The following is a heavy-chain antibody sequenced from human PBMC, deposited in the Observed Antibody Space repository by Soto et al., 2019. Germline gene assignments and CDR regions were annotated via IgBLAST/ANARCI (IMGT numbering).Heavy chain of an antibody. Sequence: SQTLSLTCAISGDSVSSISAAWNWIRQSPSRGLECLGTTYYRSKWYNDYAVSVKSRITINPDTSKNQFSLHLNSVTPEDTAVYYCARVGSGSGDAFAVWGQGTMVTVSS. CDR2: TYYRSKWYN. CDR3: ARVGSGSGDAFAV. J-gene: IGHJ3*01. D-gene: IGHD3-3*01. V-gene: IGHV6-1*01. CDR1: GDSVSSISAA.